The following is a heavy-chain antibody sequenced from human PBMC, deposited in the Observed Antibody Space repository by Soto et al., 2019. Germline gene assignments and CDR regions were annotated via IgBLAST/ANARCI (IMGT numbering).Heavy chain of an antibody. CDR1: GVSLTSYH. J-gene: IGHJ4*02. CDR3: TKNSAYALDC. V-gene: IGHV4-59*03. Sequence: SETLYLTCFVSGVSLTSYHWIWIRPFPGKGLEWIAYTSYTGNTNYNPSLQSRATISVDTSRNEFSLRLTSVTAADTAMYYCTKNSAYALDCWGQGILVTVSS. D-gene: IGHD2-21*01. CDR2: TSYTGNT.